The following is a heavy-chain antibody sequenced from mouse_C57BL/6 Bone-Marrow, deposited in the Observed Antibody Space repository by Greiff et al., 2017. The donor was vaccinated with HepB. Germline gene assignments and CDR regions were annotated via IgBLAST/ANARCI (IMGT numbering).Heavy chain of an antibody. J-gene: IGHJ2*01. CDR3: ARFYYYGSSYYFDY. D-gene: IGHD1-1*01. CDR2: INPNNGGT. V-gene: IGHV1-22*01. Sequence: EVKLMESGPELVKPGASVKMSCKASGYTFTDYNMHWVKQSHGKSLEWIGYINPNNGGTSYNQKFKGKATLTVNKSSSTAYMELRSLTSEDSAVYYCARFYYYGSSYYFDYWGQGTTLTVSS. CDR1: GYTFTDYN.